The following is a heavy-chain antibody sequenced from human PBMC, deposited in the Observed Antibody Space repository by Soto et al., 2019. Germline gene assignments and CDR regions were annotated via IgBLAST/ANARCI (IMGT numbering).Heavy chain of an antibody. CDR2: IKSKTDGGTT. V-gene: IGHV3-15*07. CDR1: GFTFSNAW. D-gene: IGHD4-17*01. CDR3: TTSYGDYGNYYYGMDV. J-gene: IGHJ6*02. Sequence: PGGSLRLSCAASGFTFSNAWMNWVRQAPGKGLEWVGRIKSKTDGGTTDYAAPVKGRFTISRDDSKNTLYLQMNSLKTEDTAVYYCTTSYGDYGNYYYGMDVWGQGTTVTVSS.